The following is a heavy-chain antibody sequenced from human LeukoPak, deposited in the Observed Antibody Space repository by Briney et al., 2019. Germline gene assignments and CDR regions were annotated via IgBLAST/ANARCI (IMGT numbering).Heavy chain of an antibody. Sequence: PTGGSLRLSCAASEFTFSSYSMNWVRQAPGKGLEWVSYISSSSSTIYYADSVKGRFTISRDNAKNSLYLQMNSLRAEDTAVYYCARVLTYYDFWSGSLGEYYYGMDVWGQGTTVTVSS. CDR3: ARVLTYYDFWSGSLGEYYYGMDV. V-gene: IGHV3-48*01. CDR1: EFTFSSYS. CDR2: ISSSSSTI. J-gene: IGHJ6*02. D-gene: IGHD3-3*01.